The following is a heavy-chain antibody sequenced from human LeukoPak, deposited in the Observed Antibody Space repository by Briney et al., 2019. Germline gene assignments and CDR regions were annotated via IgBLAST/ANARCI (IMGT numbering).Heavy chain of an antibody. J-gene: IGHJ4*02. CDR1: GYTFTGYY. CDR3: ARDRGSGYLSDY. Sequence: ASLKVSCKASGYTFTGYYMHWVRQAPGQGLEWMGWINPNSGGTNYAQKFQGRVTMTRDTSISTAYMELSRLRSDGTAVYYCARDRGSGYLSDYWGQGTLVTVSS. CDR2: INPNSGGT. D-gene: IGHD3-3*01. V-gene: IGHV1-2*02.